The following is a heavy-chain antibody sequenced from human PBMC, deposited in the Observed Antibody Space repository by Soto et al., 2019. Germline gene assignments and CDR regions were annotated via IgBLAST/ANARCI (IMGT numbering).Heavy chain of an antibody. J-gene: IGHJ6*02. Sequence: GESLKISCKGSGYSFTSYWISWVRQMPGKGLEWMGRTDPSDSYTNYSPSFQGHVTISADKSISTAYLQWSSLKASDTAMYYCARHGLENAYYYYYGMDVWGQGTTVTVSS. V-gene: IGHV5-10-1*01. CDR2: TDPSDSYT. CDR3: ARHGLENAYYYYYGMDV. CDR1: GYSFTSYW. D-gene: IGHD2-2*01.